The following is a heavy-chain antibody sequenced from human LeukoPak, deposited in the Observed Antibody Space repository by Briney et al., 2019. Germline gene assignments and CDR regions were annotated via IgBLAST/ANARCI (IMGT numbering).Heavy chain of an antibody. J-gene: IGHJ4*02. Sequence: GESLKISFQGFGYPFTTSWIGWVRQLPGKGLEWTAIIYAGNSDAKYSPSFQGQVSISTDRSISTAHLHWSSLKASDTAIYYCAIINHPDGRVYWGQGTLVTVSS. V-gene: IGHV5-51*01. CDR1: GYPFTTSW. D-gene: IGHD5-24*01. CDR3: AIINHPDGRVY. CDR2: IYAGNSDA.